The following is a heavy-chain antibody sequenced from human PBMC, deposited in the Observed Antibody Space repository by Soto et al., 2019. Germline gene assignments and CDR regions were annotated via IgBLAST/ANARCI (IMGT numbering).Heavy chain of an antibody. CDR3: ARAIPYYDILTGSSYYYYYMDV. Sequence: QVQLRESGPGLVKPSETLSLTCTVSGGSISNYYWSWIRQPPGRGLEWIGYIYDSGSTNYNPSLKSRGTISVDTSKNQFSLKLRFVTAADTAVYYCARAIPYYDILTGSSYYYYYMDVWGKGTTVTVSS. CDR2: IYDSGST. J-gene: IGHJ6*03. CDR1: GGSISNYY. D-gene: IGHD3-9*01. V-gene: IGHV4-59*12.